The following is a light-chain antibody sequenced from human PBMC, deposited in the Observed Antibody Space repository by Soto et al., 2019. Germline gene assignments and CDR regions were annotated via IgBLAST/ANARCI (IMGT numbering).Light chain of an antibody. Sequence: EIVMTQSPATLSVSPGERATLSCRASQSVSSNLAWYQQKPGQAPRLLIYGVSTRATGIPPTFVGSGSGTEFTLTIGSLQSEDFAVYYCQQYNTWPAFTFGPGTKVDI. V-gene: IGKV3-15*01. CDR2: GVS. J-gene: IGKJ3*01. CDR3: QQYNTWPAFT. CDR1: QSVSSN.